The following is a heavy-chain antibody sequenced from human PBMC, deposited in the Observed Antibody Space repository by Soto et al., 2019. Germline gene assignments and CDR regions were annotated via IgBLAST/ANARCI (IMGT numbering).Heavy chain of an antibody. V-gene: IGHV4-34*01. CDR3: ARESHDILTGPPWVWYFDL. Sequence: QVQLQQWGAGPLRPLETLSLTCGVSGGSFSGYYWAWIRQSPGKGLEWIGEFNDRGSINYNPSLTSRVSISVDTSKNHYSLNLRSVTAADTAVDYCARESHDILTGPPWVWYFDLWGRGTLVTVSS. CDR2: FNDRGSI. J-gene: IGHJ2*01. CDR1: GGSFSGYY. D-gene: IGHD3-9*01.